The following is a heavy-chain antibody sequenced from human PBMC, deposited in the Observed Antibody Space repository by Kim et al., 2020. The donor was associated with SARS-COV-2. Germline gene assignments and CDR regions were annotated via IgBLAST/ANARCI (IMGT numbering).Heavy chain of an antibody. CDR3: ARDYGDP. J-gene: IGHJ5*02. CDR2: LNPNSGNT. D-gene: IGHD4-17*01. V-gene: IGHV1-8*01. Sequence: ASVKVSCKASGYTFTSYDISWVRQASGQGLEWLGWLNPNSGNTGYAQKFQGRVTMTRDTSISTAYMELSILRFEDTAVYYCARDYGDPWGQGTLVTVSS. CDR1: GYTFTSYD.